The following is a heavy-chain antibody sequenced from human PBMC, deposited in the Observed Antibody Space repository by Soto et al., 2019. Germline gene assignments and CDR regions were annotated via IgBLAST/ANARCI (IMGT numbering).Heavy chain of an antibody. CDR2: IYYSGST. J-gene: IGHJ5*02. V-gene: IGHV4-39*01. D-gene: IGHD3-3*01. CDR1: GGSISSSSYY. CDR3: ARHTYYDFWSGLNWFDP. Sequence: QLQLQESGPGLVKPSETLSLTCTVSGGSISSSSYYWGWIRQPPGKGLEWIGSIYYSGSTYYNPSLKSRVTISVDTSQTQFSLKLSSVTAADTAVYYCARHTYYDFWSGLNWFDPWGQGTLVTVSS.